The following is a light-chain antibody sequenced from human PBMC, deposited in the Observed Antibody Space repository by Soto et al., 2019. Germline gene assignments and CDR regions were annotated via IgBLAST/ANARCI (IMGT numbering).Light chain of an antibody. V-gene: IGKV1-5*01. CDR1: QRISSW. Sequence: DIQMSQSPSTLSASVVYRVTITCRASQRISSWLAWYQQKPGKAPKLLIYDASSLESGVPSRFSGSGSGTEFTLTISSLQPDDFATYYCQQYNSYPITFGQGTRLEIK. J-gene: IGKJ5*01. CDR3: QQYNSYPIT. CDR2: DAS.